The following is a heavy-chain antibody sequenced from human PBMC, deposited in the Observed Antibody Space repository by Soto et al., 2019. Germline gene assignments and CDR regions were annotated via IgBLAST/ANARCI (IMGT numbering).Heavy chain of an antibody. CDR3: ARDRFRAIFRAYDI. V-gene: IGHV4-39*07. J-gene: IGHJ3*02. Sequence: PSETLSLTCTVSGGSISSSSYYWGWFRQPPGKGLEWIGCIYYSGSTYYNPPLKSRVTISVDTSKNQFSLTMSSVTAADTAVYYCARDRFRAIFRAYDIWGQGTMVNVSS. D-gene: IGHD3-3*01. CDR2: IYYSGST. CDR1: GGSISSSSYY.